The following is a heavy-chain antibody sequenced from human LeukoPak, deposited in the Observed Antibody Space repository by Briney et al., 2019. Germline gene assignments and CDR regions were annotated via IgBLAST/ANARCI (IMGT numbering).Heavy chain of an antibody. Sequence: GGSLRLSCAASGLTFDDYAMHWVRQAPGKGLEWVSLISGDGGSTYYAASVKGRFTISRDNSKNSLYLQMNSLRTEDTALYYCAKDIAYYYGSGSYDSAPYDYCYYGMDVWGQGTTVTVSS. V-gene: IGHV3-43*02. CDR2: ISGDGGST. CDR1: GLTFDDYA. J-gene: IGHJ6*02. D-gene: IGHD3-10*01. CDR3: AKDIAYYYGSGSYDSAPYDYCYYGMDV.